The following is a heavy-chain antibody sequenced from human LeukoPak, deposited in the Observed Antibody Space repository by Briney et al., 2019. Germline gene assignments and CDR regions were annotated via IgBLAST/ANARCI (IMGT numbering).Heavy chain of an antibody. J-gene: IGHJ6*02. CDR2: IYYSGST. D-gene: IGHD3-10*01. CDR3: ARQKVTMVRGVINYYYGMDV. Sequence: SETLSLTCTVSGGSFSSYYWSWIRQPPGKGLEWIGYIYYSGSTNYNPFLKSRVTISVDTSKNQFSLKLSSVTAADTAVYYCARQKVTMVRGVINYYYGMDVWGQGTTVTVSS. V-gene: IGHV4-59*08. CDR1: GGSFSSYY.